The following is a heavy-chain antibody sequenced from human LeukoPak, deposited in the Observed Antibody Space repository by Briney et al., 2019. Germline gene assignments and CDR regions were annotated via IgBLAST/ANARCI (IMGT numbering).Heavy chain of an antibody. V-gene: IGHV1-24*01. D-gene: IGHD6-13*01. J-gene: IGHJ4*02. CDR2: FDPEDGET. CDR3: AIPVRIADLFDY. Sequence: GASVKVSCKVSGYTFTELSMHWVGQAPGKGLEWMGGFDPEDGETIYAQKFQGRVTMTEDTSTDTAYMELSSLRSEDAAVYYCAIPVRIADLFDYWGQGTLVTVSS. CDR1: GYTFTELS.